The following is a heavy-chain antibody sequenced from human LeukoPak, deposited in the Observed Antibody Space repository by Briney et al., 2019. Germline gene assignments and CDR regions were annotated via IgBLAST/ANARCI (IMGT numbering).Heavy chain of an antibody. CDR1: GGTFSSYA. CDR2: IIPILGIA. J-gene: IGHJ4*02. CDR3: ATVYYDSSGYPYYFDY. V-gene: IGHV1-69*04. D-gene: IGHD3-22*01. Sequence: SVKVSCKASGGTFSSYAISWVRQAPGQGLEWMGRIIPILGIANYAQKFQGRVTITADKSTSTAYMELSSLRSEDTAVYYCATVYYDSSGYPYYFDYWGQGTLVTVSS.